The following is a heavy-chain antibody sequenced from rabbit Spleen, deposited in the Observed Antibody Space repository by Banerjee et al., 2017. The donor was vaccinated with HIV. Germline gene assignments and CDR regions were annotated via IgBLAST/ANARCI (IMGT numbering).Heavy chain of an antibody. Sequence: QEQLVESGGGLVQPGGSLKLSCTASGFDFSGYGMSWVRQAPGKGLEWIGYIDPLFGNTYYASWVNGRFTISKASSTTVTLQMTSLTAADTATYFCARDLAGVIGWNFDLWGPGTLVTVS. J-gene: IGHJ4*01. V-gene: IGHV1S39*01. CDR2: IDPLFGNT. CDR3: ARDLAGVIGWNFDL. CDR1: GFDFSGYG. D-gene: IGHD4-1*01.